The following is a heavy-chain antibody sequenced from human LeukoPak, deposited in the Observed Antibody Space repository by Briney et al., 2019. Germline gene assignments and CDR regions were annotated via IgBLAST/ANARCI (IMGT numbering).Heavy chain of an antibody. CDR2: INSDGINT. Sequence: GGSLRLSCAASGFTFSNYWMHWVRHAPGKGLVWVSRINSDGINTSYADSVKGRFTISRDNAKNTLNLQMNSLRAEDTAVYYCARGNYYMDVWGKGTTVTVSS. J-gene: IGHJ6*03. CDR3: ARGNYYMDV. CDR1: GFTFSNYW. V-gene: IGHV3-74*01.